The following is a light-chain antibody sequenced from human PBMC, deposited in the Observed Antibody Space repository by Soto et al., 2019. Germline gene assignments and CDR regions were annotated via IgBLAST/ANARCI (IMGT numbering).Light chain of an antibody. V-gene: IGLV2-14*01. CDR1: SSDVGGYNY. Sequence: QYVVTQPACVSGSPGQSITISCTGTSSDVGGYNYVSWYQQHPGKAPKLMIYEVSNRPSGVSNRFSGSKSGNTASLTISGLQAEDEADYYCSSYTSSTPWVFGGGTQLTAL. CDR2: EVS. J-gene: IGLJ3*02. CDR3: SSYTSSTPWV.